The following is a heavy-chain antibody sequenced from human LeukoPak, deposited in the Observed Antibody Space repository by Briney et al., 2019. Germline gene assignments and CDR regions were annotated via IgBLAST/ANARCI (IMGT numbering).Heavy chain of an antibody. Sequence: GGSLRLSCAASGFTFTSYNMNWVRQAPGKGLEWVSAISGSGGSTYYADSVKGRFTISRDNSKNTLYLQMNSLRAEDTAVYYCAKSQTKDAYFDYWGQGTLVTVSS. CDR3: AKSQTKDAYFDY. J-gene: IGHJ4*02. CDR1: GFTFTSYN. CDR2: ISGSGGST. V-gene: IGHV3-23*01.